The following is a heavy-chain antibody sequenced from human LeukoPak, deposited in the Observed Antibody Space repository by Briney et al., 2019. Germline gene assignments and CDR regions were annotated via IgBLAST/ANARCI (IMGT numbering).Heavy chain of an antibody. J-gene: IGHJ3*02. Sequence: GGSLRLSCAASGVTVSSNYMGWVRQAPGKGLEWVSVSYSGGSTYYADSVKGRFTISRDTSKNTLYLQMNSLRAEDTAVYYCAGNGRVEGRAFDIWGQGTMVTVSS. D-gene: IGHD1-1*01. CDR2: SYSGGST. V-gene: IGHV3-53*01. CDR1: GVTVSSNY. CDR3: AGNGRVEGRAFDI.